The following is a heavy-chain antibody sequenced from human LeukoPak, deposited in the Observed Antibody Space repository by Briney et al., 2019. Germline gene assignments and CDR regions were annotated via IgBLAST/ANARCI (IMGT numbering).Heavy chain of an antibody. J-gene: IGHJ5*02. Sequence: SETLSLTCTVSGGSISGFHWSWIRQPPGKGLEYIGDVFYSGGTNYNSSLKSRLTVSVDTSRNQFSLKLTSVTAADTAVYYCARLYAGAYTRLDPWGQGTLVAVSS. D-gene: IGHD3-16*01. CDR3: ARLYAGAYTRLDP. CDR2: VFYSGGT. CDR1: GGSISGFH. V-gene: IGHV4-59*08.